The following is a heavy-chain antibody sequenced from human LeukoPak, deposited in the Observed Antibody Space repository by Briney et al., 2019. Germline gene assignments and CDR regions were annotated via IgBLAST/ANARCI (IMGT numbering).Heavy chain of an antibody. Sequence: GGSLRLSCAASGFTFSSYSMSWVRQAPGKGLEWVSSISSSSSYIYYADSVKGRFTISRDNAKNSLYLQMNSLRAEDTAMYYCARGRSYPAIAVTGTSGGWFDPWGQGTLVTVSS. D-gene: IGHD6-19*01. V-gene: IGHV3-21*01. CDR2: ISSSSSYI. CDR1: GFTFSSYS. CDR3: ARGRSYPAIAVTGTSGGWFDP. J-gene: IGHJ5*02.